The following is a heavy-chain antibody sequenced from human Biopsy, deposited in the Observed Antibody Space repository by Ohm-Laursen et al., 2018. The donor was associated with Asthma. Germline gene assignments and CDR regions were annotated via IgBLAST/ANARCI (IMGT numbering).Heavy chain of an antibody. CDR1: GYTFIGCH. J-gene: IGHJ5*02. V-gene: IGHV1-2*06. CDR2: INPNSGGT. D-gene: IGHD6-13*01. CDR3: ARGQKSAGDRWFDP. Sequence: GASVKVSCKASGYTFIGCHIHWMRQAPGQGLEWMGRINPNSGGTNYAQKFQDRVTMTRDTSISTAYMEVSGLRSDDTAVYYCARGQKSAGDRWFDPWGQGTLVTVSS.